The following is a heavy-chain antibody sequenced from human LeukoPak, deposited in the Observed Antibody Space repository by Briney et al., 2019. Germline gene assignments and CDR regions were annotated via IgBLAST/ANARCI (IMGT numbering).Heavy chain of an antibody. Sequence: GGSLRLSCAASGFIFSNYAMSWVRQTPARGLEWVSSLRGDGDTFYADFVKGRFTLSRDDSRNTVYLQLNSLRVEDTAIYYCAKASWVSNVDAVLWGQGTLVTVSS. CDR3: AKASWVSNVDAVL. J-gene: IGHJ4*02. D-gene: IGHD3-16*01. CDR2: LRGDGDT. V-gene: IGHV3-23*01. CDR1: GFIFSNYA.